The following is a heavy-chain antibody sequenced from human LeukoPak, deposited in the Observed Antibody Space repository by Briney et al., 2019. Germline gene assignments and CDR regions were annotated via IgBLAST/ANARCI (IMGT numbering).Heavy chain of an antibody. V-gene: IGHV1-69*05. Sequence: EASVKVSCKASGGTFSSYAISWVRQAPGQGLEWMGGIIPIFGTANYAQKFQGRVTITTDESTSTAYMELSSLRSEDTAVYYCAGASLGRGYFDYWGQGTLVAVSS. CDR1: GGTFSSYA. CDR3: AGASLGRGYFDY. D-gene: IGHD5-24*01. J-gene: IGHJ4*02. CDR2: IIPIFGTA.